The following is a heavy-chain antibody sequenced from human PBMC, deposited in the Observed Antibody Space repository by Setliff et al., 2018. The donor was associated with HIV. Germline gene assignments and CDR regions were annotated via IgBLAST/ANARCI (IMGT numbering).Heavy chain of an antibody. Sequence: SETLSLTCTVSGGSMSSSSYYWGWIRQTPDKGLEWIGIIYYSGATYYNPSLTSRVTISVDTSRNQFSLKLRSVTAADTAAYYCARLGYVSGGFYKTPGPYYFDYWGQGSLVTVSS. V-gene: IGHV4-39*01. J-gene: IGHJ4*02. CDR3: ARLGYVSGGFYKTPGPYYFDY. D-gene: IGHD3-10*01. CDR1: GGSMSSSSYY. CDR2: IYYSGAT.